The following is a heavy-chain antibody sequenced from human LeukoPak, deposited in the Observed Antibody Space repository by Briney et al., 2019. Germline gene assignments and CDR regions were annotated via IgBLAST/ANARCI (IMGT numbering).Heavy chain of an antibody. CDR2: IYYSGST. V-gene: IGHV4-30-4*01. D-gene: IGHD6-6*01. J-gene: IGHJ4*02. Sequence: SQTLSLTCTVSGGSISSGDYYWSWIRQPPGKGLEWIGYIYYSGSTYYNPSLKSRVTISVDTSKNQFSLKLSSVTAADMAVYYCARGQATARPFYFDYWGQGTLVTVSS. CDR3: ARGQATARPFYFDY. CDR1: GGSISSGDYY.